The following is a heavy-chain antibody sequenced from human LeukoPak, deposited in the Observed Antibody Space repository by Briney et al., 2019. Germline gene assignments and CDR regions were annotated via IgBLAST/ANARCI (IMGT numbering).Heavy chain of an antibody. V-gene: IGHV4-34*01. CDR3: ARPRRAAAGTGPFDY. J-gene: IGHJ4*02. CDR1: GGSFSGYY. D-gene: IGHD6-13*01. CDR2: INHSGST. Sequence: SETLSLTCAVHGGSFSGYYWSWIRQPPGKGLEWIGEINHSGSTNYNPSLKSRVTISVDTSKNQFSLKLSSVTAADTAVYYCARPRRAAAGTGPFDYWGQGTLVTVSS.